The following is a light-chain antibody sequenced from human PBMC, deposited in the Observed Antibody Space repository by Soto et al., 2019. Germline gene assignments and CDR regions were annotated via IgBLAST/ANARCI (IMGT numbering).Light chain of an antibody. V-gene: IGKV1-39*01. Sequence: IQLTQSPSSLSASVGDRVTLSCGSSQNIDNYLNWYVQRQGKXXEXXIYSTSNLKSGVPSRFSGSGSGTDLSITINSLKSEDFETYYCQQSSNIPWTFGQGTKGDNK. J-gene: IGKJ1*01. CDR1: QNIDNY. CDR2: STS. CDR3: QQSSNIPWT.